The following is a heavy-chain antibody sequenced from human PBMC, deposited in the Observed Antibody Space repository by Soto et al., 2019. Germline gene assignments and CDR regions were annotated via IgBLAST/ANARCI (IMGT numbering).Heavy chain of an antibody. CDR2: IYYSGST. J-gene: IGHJ4*02. V-gene: IGHV4-30-4*01. CDR3: ARVDRDDSSGYASDY. CDR1: GGSISSGDYY. D-gene: IGHD3-22*01. Sequence: QVQLQESGPGLVKPSQTLSLTCTVSGGSISSGDYYWSWIRQPPGKGLAWIGYIYYSGSTYYNPSLKSRVTISVDTSKNQFSLKLSSVTAADTAVYYCARVDRDDSSGYASDYWGQGTLVTVSS.